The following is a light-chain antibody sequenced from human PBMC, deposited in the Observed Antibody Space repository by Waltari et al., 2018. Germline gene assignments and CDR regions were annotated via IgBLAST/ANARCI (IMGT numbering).Light chain of an antibody. Sequence: QSVLTQPPSASGPPGQRVTISCSGSPPKLGSNTVSWYQQLPGTAPKLLIYTDDQRPSGVPDRFSGSKSGTSASLAISGPQSEDEAHYHCSAWDDNLNGVIFGGGTKLTVL. V-gene: IGLV1-44*01. CDR3: SAWDDNLNGVI. J-gene: IGLJ2*01. CDR2: TDD. CDR1: PPKLGSNT.